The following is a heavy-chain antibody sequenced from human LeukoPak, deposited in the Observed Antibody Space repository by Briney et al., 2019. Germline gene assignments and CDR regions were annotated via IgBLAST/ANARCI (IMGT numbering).Heavy chain of an antibody. D-gene: IGHD3-10*01. CDR2: ISDSGTTI. CDR3: ATDGTPLRVGEVFFDN. J-gene: IGHJ4*02. V-gene: IGHV3-48*03. CDR1: GFTFSSYE. Sequence: PGGSLRLSCAASGFTFSSYEMNWVRQAPGKGLEWVSYISDSGTTIYYADSVKGRFTISRDDAKNSVYLQMNSLRDEDTAVYYCATDGTPLRVGEVFFDNWGQGTLVTVSS.